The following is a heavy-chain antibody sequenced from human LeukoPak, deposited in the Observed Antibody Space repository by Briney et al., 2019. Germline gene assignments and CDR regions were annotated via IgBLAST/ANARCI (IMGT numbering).Heavy chain of an antibody. J-gene: IGHJ4*02. V-gene: IGHV3-7*01. CDR2: INQDGSVK. D-gene: IGHD3-16*01. CDR1: GFTFSRSW. Sequence: GESLRLSCAASGFTFSRSWVTWVRQAPGKGLEWVASINQDGSVKHYMDSVKARFTISRDNSNNSLFLQMNSLRAEDTAVYYCAKLLGDVTTFDYWGQGTLVTVSS. CDR3: AKLLGDVTTFDY.